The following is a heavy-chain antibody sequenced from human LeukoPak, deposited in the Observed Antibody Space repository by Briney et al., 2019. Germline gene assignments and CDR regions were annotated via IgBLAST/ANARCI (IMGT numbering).Heavy chain of an antibody. V-gene: IGHV3-66*02. CDR2: IYAGGST. J-gene: IGHJ4*02. CDR3: ARDRSYDSSGYPFDF. D-gene: IGHD3-22*01. CDR1: GLTVSDNY. Sequence: GGSLRLSCAASGLTVSDNYMTWVRQAPGKGLEWVSVIYAGGSTFYADSVKGRFAISRDNSKNTVYLQMNSLRAEDTAVYYCARDRSYDSSGYPFDFWGQGTLVTVSS.